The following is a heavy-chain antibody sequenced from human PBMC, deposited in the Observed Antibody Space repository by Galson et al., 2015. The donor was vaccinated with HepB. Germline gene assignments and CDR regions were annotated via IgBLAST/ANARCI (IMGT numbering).Heavy chain of an antibody. Sequence: SLRLSCAASGFTFSRNGMHWVRQAPGKGLAWVAVIWHDRSNSYYADSVKGRFTISRDNSKNTLYLQMNSLRAEDTAVYYCAREDADIAAMTLDHWGQGTLVTVSS. D-gene: IGHD6-25*01. CDR2: IWHDRSNS. V-gene: IGHV3-33*08. CDR3: AREDADIAAMTLDH. CDR1: GFTFSRNG. J-gene: IGHJ4*02.